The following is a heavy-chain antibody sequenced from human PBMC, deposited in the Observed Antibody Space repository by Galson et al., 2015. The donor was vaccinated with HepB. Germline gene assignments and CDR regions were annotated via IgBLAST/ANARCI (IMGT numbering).Heavy chain of an antibody. V-gene: IGHV4-34*01. J-gene: IGHJ5*02. Sequence: ETLSLTCAVYGGSFSGYYWSWIRQPPGKGLEWIGEINHSGSTNYNPSLKSRVTISVDTSKNQFSLKLSSVTAADTAVYYCARWVRLYSSSSRGWFDPWGQGTLVTVSS. CDR1: GGSFSGYY. CDR2: INHSGST. CDR3: ARWVRLYSSSSRGWFDP. D-gene: IGHD6-6*01.